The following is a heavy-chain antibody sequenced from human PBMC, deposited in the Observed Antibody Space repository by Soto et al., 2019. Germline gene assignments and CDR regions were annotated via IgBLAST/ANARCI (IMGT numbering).Heavy chain of an antibody. CDR1: GFTVSSNY. Sequence: GGSLRLSCAASGFTVSSNYMSWVRQAPGKGLEWVSVIYSGGSTYYADSVKGRFTISRDNSKSTLDLQMNSLRAEDTAVYYCARAGEYSSSPGAFDIWGQGTMVTVSS. V-gene: IGHV3-53*01. J-gene: IGHJ3*02. CDR2: IYSGGST. D-gene: IGHD6-6*01. CDR3: ARAGEYSSSPGAFDI.